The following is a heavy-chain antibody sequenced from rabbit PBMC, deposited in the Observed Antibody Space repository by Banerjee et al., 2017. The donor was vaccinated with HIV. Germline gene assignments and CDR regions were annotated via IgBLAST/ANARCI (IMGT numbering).Heavy chain of an antibody. V-gene: IGHV1S43*01. CDR3: ARDLAGVIGWNFNL. J-gene: IGHJ4*01. Sequence: CTASGFFFSSGYYMCWVRQAPGKGLEWIACIYPPSASTYYASWVNGRFTISRSTSRNTVTLQMTSLTAADTATYFCARDLAGVIGWNFNLWGQGTLVTVS. D-gene: IGHD4-1*01. CDR2: IYPPSAST. CDR1: GFFFSSGYY.